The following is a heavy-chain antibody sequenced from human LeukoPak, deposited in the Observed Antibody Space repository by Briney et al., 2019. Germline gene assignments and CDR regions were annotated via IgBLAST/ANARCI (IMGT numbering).Heavy chain of an antibody. CDR2: ISAYNGNT. J-gene: IGHJ4*02. Sequence: ASVKVSCKASGYTFTSYGISWVRQAPGQGLEWMGWISAYNGNTNYAQKLQGRVTMTTDTSTSTAYMELRSLRSDDTAVYYCAKSRGSGSNMARGVNFDYWGQGTLVTVSS. CDR1: GYTFTSYG. CDR3: AKSRGSGSNMARGVNFDY. D-gene: IGHD3-10*01. V-gene: IGHV1-18*01.